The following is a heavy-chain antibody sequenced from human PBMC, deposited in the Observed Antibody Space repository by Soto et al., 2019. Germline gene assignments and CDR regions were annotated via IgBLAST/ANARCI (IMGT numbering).Heavy chain of an antibody. CDR1: GGSISSSSYY. CDR3: ARHQPTSPDYGDSSPIVTPEY. CDR2: IYYSGST. D-gene: IGHD4-17*01. J-gene: IGHJ4*02. Sequence: QLQLQESGPGLVKPSETLSLTCTVSGGSISSSSYYWGWIRQPPGKGLEWIGSIYYSGSTYYNPSLKSRVTISVDTSKNQFSLKLSSVTAADTAVYYCARHQPTSPDYGDSSPIVTPEYWGQGTLVTVSS. V-gene: IGHV4-39*01.